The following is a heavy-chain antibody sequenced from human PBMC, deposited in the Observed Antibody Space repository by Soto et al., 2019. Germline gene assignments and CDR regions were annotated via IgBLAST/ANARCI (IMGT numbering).Heavy chain of an antibody. CDR2: ISYDGSNK. CDR1: GFTFSSYG. J-gene: IGHJ4*02. CDR3: AKVYGDYGVDY. V-gene: IGHV3-30*18. D-gene: IGHD4-17*01. Sequence: SFAASGFTFSSYGMHWVRQAPGKGLEWVAVISYDGSNKYYADSVKGRFTISRDNSKNTLYLQMNSLRAEDTAVYYCAKVYGDYGVDYWGQGTLVTVSS.